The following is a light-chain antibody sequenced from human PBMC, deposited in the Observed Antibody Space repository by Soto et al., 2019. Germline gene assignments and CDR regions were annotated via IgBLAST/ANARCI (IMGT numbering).Light chain of an antibody. Sequence: EVVLTHSPGTLSLSPGDRASLSLRASQKLSRYFLDWYQHKRGQATRLLISGASRRATGIPDRLSGAGSGTDFTLTISSLEPEDFAVYYCQQRSNWPRGITFGQGTRLEIK. V-gene: IGKV3D-20*02. CDR2: GAS. CDR3: QQRSNWPRGIT. J-gene: IGKJ5*01. CDR1: QKLSRYF.